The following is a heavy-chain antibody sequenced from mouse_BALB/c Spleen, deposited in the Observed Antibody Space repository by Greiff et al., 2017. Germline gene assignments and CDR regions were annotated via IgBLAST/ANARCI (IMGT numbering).Heavy chain of an antibody. V-gene: IGHV7-1*02. CDR2: SRNKANDYTT. D-gene: IGHD2-1*01. Sequence: EVQVVESGGGLVQPGGSLRLSCATSGFTFSDFYMEWVRQPPGKRLEWIAASRNKANDYTTEYSASVKGRFIVSRDTSQSIHYLQMNALRAEDTAIYYCARVYGKKRMDYWGQGTSVTVSS. CDR1: GFTFSDFY. CDR3: ARVYGKKRMDY. J-gene: IGHJ4*01.